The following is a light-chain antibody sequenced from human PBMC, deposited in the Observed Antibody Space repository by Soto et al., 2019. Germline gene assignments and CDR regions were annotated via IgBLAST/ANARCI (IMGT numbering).Light chain of an antibody. CDR1: ISDVGGYNF. CDR2: DVS. Sequence: QSALTQPASVSGSPGQSITISCTGAISDVGGYNFVSWYQQYPGKAPKLMICDVSNRPSGVSNRFSGSKSGNTASLTISGIQAEDEDDYYCSSFTGSNYVFGTGTKLTVL. V-gene: IGLV2-14*03. CDR3: SSFTGSNYV. J-gene: IGLJ1*01.